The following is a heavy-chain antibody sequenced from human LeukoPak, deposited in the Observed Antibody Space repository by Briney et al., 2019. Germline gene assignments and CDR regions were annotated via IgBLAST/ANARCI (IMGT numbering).Heavy chain of an antibody. D-gene: IGHD3-10*01. J-gene: IGHJ4*02. Sequence: SETLSLTCTVSGLSFEHYFWSWIRQPPGKGLEWVGYVYCSGSTDYSPALESRLTISADTSNNHFLLELVSVATSDPAVYYCWSHRRSHGSEYRRQPTLVTVRS. CDR1: GLSFEHYF. CDR2: VYCSGST. CDR3: WSHRRSHGSEY. V-gene: IGHV4-59*08.